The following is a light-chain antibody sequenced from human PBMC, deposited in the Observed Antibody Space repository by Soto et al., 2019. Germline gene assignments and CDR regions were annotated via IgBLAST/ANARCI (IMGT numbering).Light chain of an antibody. CDR2: GAS. CDR1: QSVSSN. CDR3: QQYNNWPWT. Sequence: EIVITQSPATLSVSPGERATLSCRASQSVSSNLAWYQQKPVQAPRLLIYGASTRATGIPARFSGSGSGTEFTLTISSLQSEDFAVYYCQQYNNWPWTFGQGTKVEIK. J-gene: IGKJ1*01. V-gene: IGKV3-15*01.